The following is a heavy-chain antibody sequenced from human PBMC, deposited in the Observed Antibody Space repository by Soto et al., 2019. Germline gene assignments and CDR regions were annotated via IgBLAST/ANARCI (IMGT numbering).Heavy chain of an antibody. V-gene: IGHV4-59*01. D-gene: IGHD2-2*01. CDR3: AGGSSLCWECFHH. CDR1: GGSISSYY. J-gene: IGHJ1*01. Sequence: SETLSLTCNGSGGSISSYYWSWIRQPPGKGLEYIGHVYNSGSTIHSPSLKSRATISVDTSKNQFSLKLTSVTAADTAVYYCAGGSSLCWECFHHWGQGILVTVSS. CDR2: VYNSGST.